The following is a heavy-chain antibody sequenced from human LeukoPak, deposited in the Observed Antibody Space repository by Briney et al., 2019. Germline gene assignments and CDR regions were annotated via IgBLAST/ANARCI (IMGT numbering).Heavy chain of an antibody. CDR2: INAGNGNT. V-gene: IGHV1-3*01. CDR3: ARTGIRGYSGYDSAYFDY. CDR1: GYTFTSYA. J-gene: IGHJ4*02. Sequence: ASVKVSCKASGYTFTSYAMHWVRQAPGQRLEWMGWINAGNGNTKYSRKFQGRVTITRDTSASTAYMELSSLRSEDTAVYYCARTGIRGYSGYDSAYFDYWGQGTLVTVSS. D-gene: IGHD5-12*01.